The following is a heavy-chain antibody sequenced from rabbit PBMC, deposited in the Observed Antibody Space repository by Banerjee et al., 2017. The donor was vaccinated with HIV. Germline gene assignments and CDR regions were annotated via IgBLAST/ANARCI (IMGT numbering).Heavy chain of an antibody. V-gene: IGHV1S40*01. Sequence: QSLEESGGDLVKPGASLTLTCTASGFSFSSSYWICWVRQAPGKGLEWIACIYTGNNGTYYANWAKGRFTISKTSSTTVTLQMTSLTAADTATYFCAGGGAGYGWTRLDLWGPGTLVTVS. CDR1: GFSFSSSYW. CDR2: IYTGNNGT. D-gene: IGHD6-1*01. J-gene: IGHJ3*01. CDR3: AGGGAGYGWTRLDL.